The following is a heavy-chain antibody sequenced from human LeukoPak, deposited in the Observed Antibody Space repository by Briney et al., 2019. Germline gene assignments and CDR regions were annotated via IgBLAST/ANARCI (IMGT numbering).Heavy chain of an antibody. D-gene: IGHD3-16*02. CDR2: ISGSGGST. V-gene: IGHV3-23*01. Sequence: GGSLRLSCAASGFTLSSYAMSWVRQAPGKGLEWVSAISGSGGSTYYADSVKGRFTISRDNSKNTLYLQMNSLRAEDTAVYYCATTKGGNMITFGGVIVHDAFDIWGQGTMVTVSS. CDR1: GFTLSSYA. J-gene: IGHJ3*02. CDR3: ATTKGGNMITFGGVIVHDAFDI.